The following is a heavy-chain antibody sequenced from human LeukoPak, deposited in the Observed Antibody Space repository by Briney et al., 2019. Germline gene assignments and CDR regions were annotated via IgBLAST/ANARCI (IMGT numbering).Heavy chain of an antibody. J-gene: IGHJ5*02. D-gene: IGHD3-3*01. V-gene: IGHV1-69*13. CDR3: ARATTIFGVVINWFDP. CDR2: IIPIFGTA. CDR1: GYTFTGYY. Sequence: GASVKVSCKASGYTFTGYYMHWVRQAPGQGLEWMGGIIPIFGTANYAQKFQGRVTITADESTSTAYMELSSLRSEDTAVYYCARATTIFGVVINWFDPWGQGTLVTVSS.